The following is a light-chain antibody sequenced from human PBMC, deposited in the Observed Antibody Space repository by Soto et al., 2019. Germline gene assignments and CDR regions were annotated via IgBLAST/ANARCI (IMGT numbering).Light chain of an antibody. CDR3: LQTYNMPWT. CDR1: QTINSY. Sequence: DIHVTQSPSSLSASVGDRVTMTCRTSQTINSYLNWYQQRPGEAPKLVIYGASRLQIGVPPRFGGGGAGSEYTLTITNLQPEDFGVYYCLQTYNMPWTFGLGTRVEMK. J-gene: IGKJ1*01. V-gene: IGKV1-39*01. CDR2: GAS.